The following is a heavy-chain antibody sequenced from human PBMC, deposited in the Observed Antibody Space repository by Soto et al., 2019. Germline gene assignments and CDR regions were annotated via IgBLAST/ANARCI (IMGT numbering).Heavy chain of an antibody. CDR2: ISYDGSNK. V-gene: IGHV3-30*18. Sequence: QVQLVESGGGVVQPGRSLRLSCAASGFTFSSYGMHWVRQAPGKGLEWVAVISYDGSNKYYADSVKGRFTISRDNSKNTLYLQRNSLRAEDTAVYYCAKDRNIVATTFDYWGQGTLVTVSS. CDR1: GFTFSSYG. D-gene: IGHD5-12*01. J-gene: IGHJ4*02. CDR3: AKDRNIVATTFDY.